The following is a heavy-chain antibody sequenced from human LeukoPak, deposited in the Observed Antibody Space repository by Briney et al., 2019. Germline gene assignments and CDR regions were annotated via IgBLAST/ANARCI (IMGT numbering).Heavy chain of an antibody. D-gene: IGHD3-16*01. V-gene: IGHV1-2*02. CDR2: INPNSGGT. J-gene: IGHJ4*02. CDR1: GYTFAAYY. Sequence: ASVKVSCKASGYTFAAYYMHWVRQAPGQGLEWMGLINPNSGGTSYAQKFQGRVTMTWDTSISTAYMELSSLRSDDTAVYYCAREREGGSDYWGQGALVTVSS. CDR3: AREREGGSDY.